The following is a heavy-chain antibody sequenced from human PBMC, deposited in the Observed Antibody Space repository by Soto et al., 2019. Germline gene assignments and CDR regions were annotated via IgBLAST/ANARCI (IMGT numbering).Heavy chain of an antibody. D-gene: IGHD2-2*01. J-gene: IGHJ4*02. Sequence: PXGSLRLSCSASGFNFGDYTMSWVRQAPGKGLEWVGFIRPKAYGGTTEYAASVKGRFTISRDDSKRIVYVQMNNVKTEDTALYYCTRMEGILGYCTSNNCPLFDCWGQGTLVTVSS. V-gene: IGHV3-49*04. CDR2: IRPKAYGGTT. CDR1: GFNFGDYT. CDR3: TRMEGILGYCTSNNCPLFDC.